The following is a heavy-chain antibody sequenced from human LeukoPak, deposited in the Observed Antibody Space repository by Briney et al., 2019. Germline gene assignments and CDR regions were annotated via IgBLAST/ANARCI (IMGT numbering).Heavy chain of an antibody. J-gene: IGHJ4*02. CDR1: GFTFSSYS. CDR2: ISSSSSYI. Sequence: GGSLRLSCAASGFTFSSYSMNWVRQAPGKGLEWVSSISSSSSYIYYADSVKGRFTISRDNAKNSLYLQMNSLRAEDTAVYYCARGLRSSWTPFDYWGQGTLVTVSS. V-gene: IGHV3-21*01. CDR3: ARGLRSSWTPFDY. D-gene: IGHD6-13*01.